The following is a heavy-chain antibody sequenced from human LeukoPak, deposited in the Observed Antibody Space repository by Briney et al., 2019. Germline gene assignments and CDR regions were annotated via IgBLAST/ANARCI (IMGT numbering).Heavy chain of an antibody. V-gene: IGHV3-23*01. D-gene: IGHD1-26*01. CDR2: ISGNGHA. Sequence: GGSLRLSCAASGFTLSSYAMNWVRQAPGKGLEWVSAISGNGHAYYADSVKGRFTISRDNSKNTLYLQMNSLRAEDTAVYYCAKRGAEVGTTVAPGDYWGQGTLLTVSS. CDR3: AKRGAEVGTTVAPGDY. CDR1: GFTLSSYA. J-gene: IGHJ4*02.